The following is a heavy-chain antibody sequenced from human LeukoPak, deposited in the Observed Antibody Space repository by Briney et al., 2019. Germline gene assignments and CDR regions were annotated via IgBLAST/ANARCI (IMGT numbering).Heavy chain of an antibody. CDR3: ALLTTVTTWDAFDI. V-gene: IGHV3-21*01. D-gene: IGHD4-17*01. Sequence: PGGSLRLSCAASGFTFSSYSMNWVRQAPGKGLEWVSSISSSSSYIYYADSVKGRFTISRDNAKNSLYLQMNSLRAEDTAVYYCALLTTVTTWDAFDIWGQGTMVTVSS. CDR2: ISSSSSYI. J-gene: IGHJ3*02. CDR1: GFTFSSYS.